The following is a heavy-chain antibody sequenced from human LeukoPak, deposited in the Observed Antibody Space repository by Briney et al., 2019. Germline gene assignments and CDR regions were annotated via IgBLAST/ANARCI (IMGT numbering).Heavy chain of an antibody. Sequence: PGGSLRLFCAASGFTFSSYGMHWVRQAPGKGLEWVAVISYDGSNKYYADSVKGRFTISRDNSKNTLYLQMNSLRAEDTAVYYCAKGMADILTGPRYYYYGMDVWGQGTTVTVSS. J-gene: IGHJ6*02. CDR2: ISYDGSNK. CDR1: GFTFSSYG. CDR3: AKGMADILTGPRYYYYGMDV. V-gene: IGHV3-30*18. D-gene: IGHD3-9*01.